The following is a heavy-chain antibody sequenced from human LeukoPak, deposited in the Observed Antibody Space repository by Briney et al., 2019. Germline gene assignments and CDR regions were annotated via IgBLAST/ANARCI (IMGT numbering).Heavy chain of an antibody. CDR2: IYYSGST. CDR1: GGSISSGSYY. D-gene: IGHD6-19*01. J-gene: IGHJ4*02. Sequence: PSQTLSLTCTVSGGSISSGSYYWGWIRQPPGKGLEWIGSIYYSGSTYYNPSLKSRVTISVDTSKNQFSLKLSSVTAADTAVYYCVGVAGAVAGPFDYWGQGTLVTVSS. CDR3: VGVAGAVAGPFDY. V-gene: IGHV4-39*07.